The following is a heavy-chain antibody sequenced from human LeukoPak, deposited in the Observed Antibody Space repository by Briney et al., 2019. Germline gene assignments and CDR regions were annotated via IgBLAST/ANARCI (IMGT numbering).Heavy chain of an antibody. D-gene: IGHD3-10*01. V-gene: IGHV4-39*01. Sequence: PSETVSLTCTDSGGSISSSSYYWGWIRQPPGKGLEWIGNIYYSGSTYYNPSLKSRVTISLDTSKNQFSLKLSSVTAADTAVYYCASVRRGFGESSKYYAYYYMGVWGKGTTVTISS. CDR1: GGSISSSSYY. CDR2: IYYSGST. CDR3: ASVRRGFGESSKYYAYYYMGV. J-gene: IGHJ6*03.